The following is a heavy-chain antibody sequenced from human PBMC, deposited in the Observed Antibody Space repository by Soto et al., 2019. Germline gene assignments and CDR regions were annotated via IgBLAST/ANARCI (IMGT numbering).Heavy chain of an antibody. V-gene: IGHV3-30-3*01. J-gene: IGHJ4*02. CDR2: ISYDGSNK. Sequence: GGSLRLSCAASGFTFSSYAMHWVRQAPGKGLEWVAVISYDGSNKYYADSVKGRFTISRDNSKNTLYLQMNSLRAEDTAVYYCARDSPVGRGYSGYDYPDYWGQGTLVTVSS. CDR3: ARDSPVGRGYSGYDYPDY. CDR1: GFTFSSYA. D-gene: IGHD5-12*01.